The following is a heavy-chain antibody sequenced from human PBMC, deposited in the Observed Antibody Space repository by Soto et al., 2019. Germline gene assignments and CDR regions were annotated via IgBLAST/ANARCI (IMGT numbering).Heavy chain of an antibody. CDR2: ISGSGGST. J-gene: IGHJ5*02. CDR1: GFTFSSYA. CDR3: AKGYCSSTSCYLNWFDP. V-gene: IGHV3-23*01. Sequence: GGSLRLSCAASGFTFSSYAMSWVRQAPGKGLEWVSAISGSGGSTYYADSVKGRFTISRDNSKNTLYLQMNSLRAEDTAVYYCAKGYCSSTSCYLNWFDPWGQGTLVTVSS. D-gene: IGHD2-2*01.